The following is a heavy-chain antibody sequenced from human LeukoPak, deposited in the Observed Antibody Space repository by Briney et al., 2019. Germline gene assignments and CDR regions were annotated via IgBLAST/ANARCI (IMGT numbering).Heavy chain of an antibody. CDR2: IFYSGRT. Sequence: TSASLSLTCTVSGGSISSSSSCWGWIRQPPGKGLEWLVSIFYSGRTYSNPSLKSRATISVDTSKNQFSRKLSSVTAAATAVYYCARRRRIAVAGLGGYFDYWGQGTLVTVSS. D-gene: IGHD6-19*01. J-gene: IGHJ4*02. CDR3: ARRRRIAVAGLGGYFDY. V-gene: IGHV4-39*01. CDR1: GGSISSSSSC.